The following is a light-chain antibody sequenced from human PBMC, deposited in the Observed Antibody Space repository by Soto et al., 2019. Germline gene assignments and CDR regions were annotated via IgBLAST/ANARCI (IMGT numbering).Light chain of an antibody. CDR1: QSITNY. CDR3: QQTYRTPVT. CDR2: AAS. Sequence: DIQMTQSPSSLSASVGDRVTITCRASQSITNYLNWYQQRPGKAPQLLIYAASNLQSGFPSRFMGSGSGTDFTLTIRSLQPEDFASYYCQQTYRTPVTFGGGTKVEIK. V-gene: IGKV1-39*01. J-gene: IGKJ4*01.